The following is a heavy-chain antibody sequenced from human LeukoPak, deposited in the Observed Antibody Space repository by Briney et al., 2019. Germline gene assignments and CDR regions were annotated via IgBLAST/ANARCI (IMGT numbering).Heavy chain of an antibody. Sequence: PGGSLRLSCAASGFVFSSYDMNWVRQAPGKGLEWVSCFKSSSYIYYADSVRGRFTISRDNAKNSLCLQMNSLRAEDTAVYYCARELPLTIFGVANGMDVWGQGTTVIVSS. CDR2: FKSSSYI. J-gene: IGHJ6*02. D-gene: IGHD3-3*01. CDR3: ARELPLTIFGVANGMDV. V-gene: IGHV3-21*01. CDR1: GFVFSSYD.